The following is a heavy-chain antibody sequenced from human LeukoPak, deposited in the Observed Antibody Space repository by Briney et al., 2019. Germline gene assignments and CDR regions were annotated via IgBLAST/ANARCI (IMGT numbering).Heavy chain of an antibody. D-gene: IGHD6-19*01. Sequence: GASVKVSCKASGYTFTSYDINWVRQATGQGLEWMGWMNPNSGNTGYAQKFQGRVTMTRNTSISTAYMELSSLRSKDTAVYYCARGRKAVAGRGFDYWGQGTLVTVSS. J-gene: IGHJ4*02. CDR1: GYTFTSYD. CDR2: MNPNSGNT. CDR3: ARGRKAVAGRGFDY. V-gene: IGHV1-8*01.